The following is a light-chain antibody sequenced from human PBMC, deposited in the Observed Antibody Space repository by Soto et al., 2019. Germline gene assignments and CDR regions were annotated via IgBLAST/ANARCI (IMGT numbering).Light chain of an antibody. CDR2: DVS. Sequence: QSVLTQPASVSGSPGQSITISCTGTSSDVGGYNYVSWYQQHPGKPPKLRIYDVSNRPSGVSNRFSGSKSGNTASLTISGLQAEDEADYYCSSYTSSSTSVFGTGTKLTVL. CDR3: SSYTSSSTSV. J-gene: IGLJ1*01. V-gene: IGLV2-14*01. CDR1: SSDVGGYNY.